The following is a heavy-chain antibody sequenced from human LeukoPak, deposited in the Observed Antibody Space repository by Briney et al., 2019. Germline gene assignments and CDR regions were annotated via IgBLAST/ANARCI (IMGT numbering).Heavy chain of an antibody. CDR2: INPSGGST. V-gene: IGHV1-46*01. J-gene: IGHJ4*02. CDR1: GYTFTSYY. Sequence: ASVKVSCKASGYTFTSYYMHWVRQAPGQGLEWMGIINPSGGSTSYAQKFQGRVTMTRDTSTSTVYMELSRLRSDDTAVYYCARYSSGWYYFDYWGQGTLVTVSS. D-gene: IGHD6-19*01. CDR3: ARYSSGWYYFDY.